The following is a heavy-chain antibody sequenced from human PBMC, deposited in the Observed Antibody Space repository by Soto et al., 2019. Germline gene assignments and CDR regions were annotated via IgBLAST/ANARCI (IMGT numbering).Heavy chain of an antibody. D-gene: IGHD2-15*01. V-gene: IGHV3-9*01. Sequence: GGSLRLSCAASGFTFDDYAMHWVRQVPGKGLEWVSGISWNSGSLGYADSVKGRFTISRDNAKKSLYLQMNSLRAEDTALYYCAATPDGYCSGGSCYSDYWGQGILVTVSS. CDR3: AATPDGYCSGGSCYSDY. J-gene: IGHJ4*02. CDR2: ISWNSGSL. CDR1: GFTFDDYA.